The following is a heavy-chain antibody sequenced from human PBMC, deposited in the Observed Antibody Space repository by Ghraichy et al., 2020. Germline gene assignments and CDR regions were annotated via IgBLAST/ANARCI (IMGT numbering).Heavy chain of an antibody. V-gene: IGHV3-53*01. D-gene: IGHD3-10*01. CDR2: IYSGAGT. Sequence: GGSLRLSCAASGFSVSSNYMSWVRQAPGKGLEWVSVIYSGAGTYYADSGRGRFTISRDNSQNTLYLQMDSLRAEDTAVYFCARLNYNGTGTPTYHNWFDPWGQGTLVTVSS. J-gene: IGHJ5*02. CDR3: ARLNYNGTGTPTYHNWFDP. CDR1: GFSVSSNY.